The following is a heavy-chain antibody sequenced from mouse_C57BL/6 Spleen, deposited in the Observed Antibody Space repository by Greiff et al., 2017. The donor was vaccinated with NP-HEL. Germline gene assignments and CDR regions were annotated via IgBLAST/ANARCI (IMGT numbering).Heavy chain of an antibody. CDR3: ATTVVANYAMDY. J-gene: IGHJ4*01. D-gene: IGHD1-1*01. CDR1: GYAFSSYW. Sequence: QVHVKQSGAELVKPGASVKISCKASGYAFSSYWMNWVKQRPGKGLEWIGQIYPGDGDTNYNGKFKGKATLTADKSSSTAYMQLSSLTSEDSAVYFCATTVVANYAMDYWGQGTSVTVSS. CDR2: IYPGDGDT. V-gene: IGHV1-80*01.